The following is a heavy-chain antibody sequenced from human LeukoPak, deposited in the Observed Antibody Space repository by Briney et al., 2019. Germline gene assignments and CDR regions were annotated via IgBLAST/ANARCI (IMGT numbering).Heavy chain of an antibody. Sequence: ASATVSCTASGYTFTSNYIHWVRQAPGQGLEWMGMIYPGDGSTSYAQKFQGRVTVTRDTSTSTVHMELSGLRSEDTAVYYCARDQEGFDYWGQGTLVTVSS. CDR2: IYPGDGST. J-gene: IGHJ4*02. CDR3: ARDQEGFDY. CDR1: GYTFTSNY. V-gene: IGHV1-46*01.